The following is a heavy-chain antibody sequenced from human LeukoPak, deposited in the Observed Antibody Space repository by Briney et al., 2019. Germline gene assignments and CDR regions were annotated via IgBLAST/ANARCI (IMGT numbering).Heavy chain of an antibody. D-gene: IGHD1-26*01. J-gene: IGHJ4*02. V-gene: IGHV3-15*01. CDR2: VKSNTVGGTT. Sequence: PGGSLRLSCAASGFTFSSYAMSWVRQAPGKGLKWVGHVKSNTVGGTTEYAAPVKGRFTISRDDSKNTVYLQMNSLKTEDTALYYCVTEYYGSYNYWGQGALVTVSS. CDR1: GFTFSSYA. CDR3: VTEYYGSYNY.